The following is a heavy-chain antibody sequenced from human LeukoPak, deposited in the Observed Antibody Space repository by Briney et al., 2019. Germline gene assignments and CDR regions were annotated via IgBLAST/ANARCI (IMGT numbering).Heavy chain of an antibody. Sequence: ASVKVSCKASGGTFSSYAISWVRQAPGQELEWMGGIIPIFGTANYAQKFQGRVTITADESTSTAYMELSSLRSEDTAVYYCATETRLYSIHSGYSYGYTAWGQGTLVTVSS. J-gene: IGHJ5*02. CDR2: IIPIFGTA. CDR1: GGTFSSYA. D-gene: IGHD5-18*01. V-gene: IGHV1-69*13. CDR3: ATETRLYSIHSGYSYGYTA.